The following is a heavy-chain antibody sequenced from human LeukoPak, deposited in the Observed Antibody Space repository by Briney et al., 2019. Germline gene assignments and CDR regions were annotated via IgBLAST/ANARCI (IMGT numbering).Heavy chain of an antibody. V-gene: IGHV3-30*01. CDR3: ARGSSMVRGVMPFDP. J-gene: IGHJ5*02. CDR1: GFTFSSYA. D-gene: IGHD3-10*01. CDR2: ISYDGSNK. Sequence: PGGSLRLSCAASGFTFSSYAMHWVRQAPGKGLEWVAVISYDGSNKYYADSVKGRFTISRDNSKNTLYLQMNSLRAEDTAVYYCARGSSMVRGVMPFDPWGQGTLVTVSS.